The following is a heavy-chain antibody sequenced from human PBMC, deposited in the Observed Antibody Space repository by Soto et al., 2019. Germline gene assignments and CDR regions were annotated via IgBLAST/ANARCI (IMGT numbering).Heavy chain of an antibody. CDR1: GFTFSSYS. V-gene: IGHV3-21*01. CDR3: ARDGAITHPAYDFWSGYIDY. Sequence: GGSLRLSCAASGFTFSSYSMNWVRQAPGKGLEWVSSISSSSSYIYYADSVKGRFTISRDNAKNSLYLQMKSLRAEDTAVYYCARDGAITHPAYDFWSGYIDYWGQGTLVTVSS. J-gene: IGHJ4*02. D-gene: IGHD3-3*01. CDR2: ISSSSSYI.